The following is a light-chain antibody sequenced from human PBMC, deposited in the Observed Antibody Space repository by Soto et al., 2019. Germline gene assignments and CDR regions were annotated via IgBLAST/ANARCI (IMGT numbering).Light chain of an antibody. V-gene: IGKV3-11*01. CDR3: QQRSSWPPPT. Sequence: EIVLTQSPATLSLSPGERATLSCRASQSVNSYLAWYQQRPGQAPRLPIYDASNRATGIPARFSGSGSGTDFTLTISSLEPEDFAVYYCQQRSSWPPPTFGGGTRVDMK. CDR2: DAS. J-gene: IGKJ4*01. CDR1: QSVNSY.